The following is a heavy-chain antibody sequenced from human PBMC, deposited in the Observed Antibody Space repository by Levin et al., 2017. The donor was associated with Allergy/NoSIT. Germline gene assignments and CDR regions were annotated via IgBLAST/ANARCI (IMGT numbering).Heavy chain of an antibody. D-gene: IGHD5-12*01. CDR2: TRNRANSYTT. Sequence: PGESLKISCAASGFIFSDHYMDWVRQAPGKGLEWVGRTRNRANSYTTEYAASVKGQFTVSRDDSKSSLYLQMNSLKTEDTAVYYCARRIVTTGGSETFDIWGQGTLVTVSS. CDR3: ARRIVTTGGSETFDI. V-gene: IGHV3-72*01. CDR1: GFIFSDHY. J-gene: IGHJ3*02.